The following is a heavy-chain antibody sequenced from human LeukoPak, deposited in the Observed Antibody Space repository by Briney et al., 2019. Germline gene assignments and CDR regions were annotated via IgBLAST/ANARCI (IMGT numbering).Heavy chain of an antibody. D-gene: IGHD5-18*01. CDR1: GYTXTDYY. J-gene: IGHJ4*02. V-gene: IGHV1-2*02. Sequence: ASVKVSCKASGYTXTDYYIHWVRQAPGQGLEWMGWINPHSGGTNYAQKFQGRVTMTRDTSISTAYMDLSRLRSDDAAVYFCARGAGGYSYGFDYWGQGTLVTVSS. CDR3: ARGAGGYSYGFDY. CDR2: INPHSGGT.